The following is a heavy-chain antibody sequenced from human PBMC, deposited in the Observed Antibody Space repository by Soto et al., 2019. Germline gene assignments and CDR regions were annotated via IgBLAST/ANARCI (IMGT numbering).Heavy chain of an antibody. J-gene: IGHJ5*02. CDR3: ARDQDIIDLGYNWFDP. CDR1: GGTFSSYA. V-gene: IGHV1-69*01. Sequence: QVQLVQSGVEVKKPGSSVKVSCKASGGTFSSYAISWVRQAPGQGLEWMGGIIPLFGTANYAQKFQGRVTITADESTSTAYMELSSLRSEDTAVYYCARDQDIIDLGYNWFDPWGQGTLVTVSS. D-gene: IGHD2-15*01. CDR2: IIPLFGTA.